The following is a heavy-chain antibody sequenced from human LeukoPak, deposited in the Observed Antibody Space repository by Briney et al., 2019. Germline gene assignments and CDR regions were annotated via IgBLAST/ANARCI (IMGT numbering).Heavy chain of an antibody. J-gene: IGHJ6*03. Sequence: GGSLRLSCAASGFTFSSNWMHWVRQAPGKGLVWVSRLSSDGMTITYADFVKGRFTISRDNAKNMLFLQMDSLRAEDTAVYFCARGGTAMTTLDYMDVWGKGTTVTVSS. V-gene: IGHV3-74*01. CDR2: LSSDGMTI. CDR3: ARGGTAMTTLDYMDV. D-gene: IGHD4-11*01. CDR1: GFTFSSNW.